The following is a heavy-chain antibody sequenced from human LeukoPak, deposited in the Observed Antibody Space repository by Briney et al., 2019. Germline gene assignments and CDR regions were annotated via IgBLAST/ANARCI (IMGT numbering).Heavy chain of an antibody. V-gene: IGHV3-30*02. CDR3: ARSKSYDSGGYYFDH. CDR1: GFTFSSFG. CDR2: IRWDGSIK. D-gene: IGHD3-22*01. J-gene: IGHJ4*02. Sequence: PGGSLRLSCAASGFTFSSFGMHWVRQAPGKGLEWVAFIRWDGSIKYYADSVKGRFSVSRDTSKNTLYLQMNSLRAEDTAVYYCARSKSYDSGGYYFDHWGQGTLVTVSS.